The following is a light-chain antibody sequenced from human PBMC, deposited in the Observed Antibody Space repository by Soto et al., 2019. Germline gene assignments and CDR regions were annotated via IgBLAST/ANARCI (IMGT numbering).Light chain of an antibody. CDR2: DAS. CDR1: QTISSW. CDR3: QQYDSYSYT. J-gene: IGKJ2*01. V-gene: IGKV1-5*01. Sequence: DSQMTQSPSTLSGSVGDRVTITCRASQTISSWLAWYQQKPGKAPKLLIFDASSLGSGVPSRFSGSGSGTEFTLTISSLHPDDFATYYCQQYDSYSYTFGQGTKVDIK.